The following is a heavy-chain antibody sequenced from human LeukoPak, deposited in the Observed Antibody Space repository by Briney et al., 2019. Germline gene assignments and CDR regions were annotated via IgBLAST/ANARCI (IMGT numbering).Heavy chain of an antibody. CDR1: GYSISSGYY. CDR3: ARHGRYYDILTGYYYWFDP. Sequence: PSETLSLTCAVSGYSISSGYYWGWIRQPPGKGLEWIGSIYYSGSTSYNPSLKSRVTISVDASKNQFSVKLSSVTAADTAVYYCARHGRYYDILTGYYYWFDPWGQGTLVTVSS. J-gene: IGHJ5*02. D-gene: IGHD3-9*01. V-gene: IGHV4-38-2*01. CDR2: IYYSGST.